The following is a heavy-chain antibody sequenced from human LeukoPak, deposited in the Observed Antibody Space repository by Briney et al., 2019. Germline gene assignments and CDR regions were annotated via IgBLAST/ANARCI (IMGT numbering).Heavy chain of an antibody. CDR3: ASKQGRGLAAAGTLGYYYYYYYMDV. CDR1: GGTFSSYA. J-gene: IGHJ6*03. Sequence: SVKVSCKASGGTFSSYAISWVRQAPGQGLEWMGGIIPIFGTANYAQKFQGRVTITADESTSTAYMELSSLRSEDTAVYYCASKQGRGLAAAGTLGYYYYYYYMDVWGKGTTVTVSS. D-gene: IGHD6-13*01. V-gene: IGHV1-69*13. CDR2: IIPIFGTA.